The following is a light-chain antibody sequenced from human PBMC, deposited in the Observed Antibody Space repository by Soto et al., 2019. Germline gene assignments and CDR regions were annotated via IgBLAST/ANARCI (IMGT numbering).Light chain of an antibody. CDR3: QQSYTSPVT. CDR1: QDISNY. V-gene: IGKV1-39*01. Sequence: DIPLAQSPSSLSTSVGYTPTXIRRASQDISNYLNWYEQKPGKAPNLLIYGASNLQSGVPSRFSGGGSGTDFTLTISSLQPEDFGTYYCQQSYTSPVTFGGGTKV. J-gene: IGKJ4*01. CDR2: GAS.